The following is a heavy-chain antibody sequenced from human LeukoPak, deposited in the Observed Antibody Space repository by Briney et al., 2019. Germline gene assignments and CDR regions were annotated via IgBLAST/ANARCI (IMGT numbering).Heavy chain of an antibody. CDR2: IIPILGIA. J-gene: IGHJ3*01. V-gene: IGHV1-69*04. CDR1: GGTFSSYA. CDR3: TREGVYSPDPSSYHRYAFDV. D-gene: IGHD3-16*02. Sequence: ASVKVSCKASGGTFSSYAISWVRQAPGQGLEWMGRIIPILGIANYAQKFQGRVTITADKSMSTAYMELSSLRSEDTAVYYCTREGVYSPDPSSYHRYAFDVWGQGTVVTVSS.